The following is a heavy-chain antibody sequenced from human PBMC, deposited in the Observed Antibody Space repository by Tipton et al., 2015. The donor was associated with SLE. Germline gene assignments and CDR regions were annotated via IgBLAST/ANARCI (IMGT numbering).Heavy chain of an antibody. V-gene: IGHV4-4*07. CDR1: GVSISFYY. J-gene: IGHJ2*01. Sequence: TLSLTCTVSGVSISFYYWSWIRQPAGGGLEWIGRIYTNENTNYNPSLKSRVTMSVDTSKNHFSLKRISVTAADTAVYYCAREFLNPVTTVHYYFDLWGRGTLVTVSS. D-gene: IGHD4-11*01. CDR2: IYTNENT. CDR3: AREFLNPVTTVHYYFDL.